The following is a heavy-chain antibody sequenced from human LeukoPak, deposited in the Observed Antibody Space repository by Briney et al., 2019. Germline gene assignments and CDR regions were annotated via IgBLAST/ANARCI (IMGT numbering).Heavy chain of an antibody. D-gene: IGHD3-16*02. J-gene: IGHJ4*02. CDR2: IYPRDSKT. CDR3: ARLRLGELSLSDFDY. CDR1: EYSFTDYW. V-gene: IGHV5-51*01. Sequence: RGESLKISCKGSEYSFTDYWIAWVRQMPGQGLEWMGFIYPRDSKTRYSPSFQGQVTISADKSISTAYLQWSSLKASDTAMYYCARLRLGELSLSDFDYWGQGTLVTVSS.